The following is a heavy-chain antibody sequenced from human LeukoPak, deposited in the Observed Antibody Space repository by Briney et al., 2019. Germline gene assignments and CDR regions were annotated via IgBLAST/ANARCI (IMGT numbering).Heavy chain of an antibody. CDR3: ARRRSAGDSNWLDP. CDR2: IYHSGST. V-gene: IGHV4-30-2*01. J-gene: IGHJ5*02. Sequence: PSETLSLTCAVSGGSISSGGYSWSWIRQPPGTGLEWIGYIYHSGSTYYNPSLKSRVTISIDTSKDQFSLKLTSVTAADTAVYYCARRRSAGDSNWLDPWGQGTLVTVSS. CDR1: GGSISSGGYS. D-gene: IGHD3-10*01.